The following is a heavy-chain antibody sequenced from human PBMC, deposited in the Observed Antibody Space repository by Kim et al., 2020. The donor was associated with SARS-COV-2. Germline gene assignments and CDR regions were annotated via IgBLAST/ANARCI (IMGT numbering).Heavy chain of an antibody. CDR2: IYYSGST. CDR1: GGSISSGDYY. J-gene: IGHJ3*02. V-gene: IGHV4-30-4*01. Sequence: SETLSLTCTVSGGSISSGDYYWSWIRQPPGKGLEWIGYIYYSGSTYYNPSLKSRVTISVDTSKNQFSLKLSSVTAADTAVYYCASIVVVPAAIDAFDIWGQGTMVTVSS. D-gene: IGHD2-2*02. CDR3: ASIVVVPAAIDAFDI.